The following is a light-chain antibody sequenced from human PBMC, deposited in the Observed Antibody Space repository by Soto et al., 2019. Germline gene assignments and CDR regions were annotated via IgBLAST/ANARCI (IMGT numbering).Light chain of an antibody. CDR3: QQYDNLPLLYT. Sequence: DIQMTQSPSSLSASVGDRVTITCQASQDISNHLNWYQQKPGTAPKLLIYAASNLQIGVPSRFSGSGSGTDFTFTISSLQPEDIATSYCQQYDNLPLLYTFGQGTKLQIK. CDR2: AAS. J-gene: IGKJ2*01. V-gene: IGKV1-33*01. CDR1: QDISNH.